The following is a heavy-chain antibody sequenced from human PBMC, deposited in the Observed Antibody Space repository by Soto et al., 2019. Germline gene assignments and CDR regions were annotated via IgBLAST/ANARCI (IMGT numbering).Heavy chain of an antibody. CDR1: GFTFSNYW. D-gene: IGHD6-19*01. Sequence: GGSLRLSCEGSGFTFSNYWMTWVRQAPGQGLEWVANINQPATEKNYVDSVKGRFTISRDNAENSLYLHMSSLRAEDTAVYYCAREVSPAEGLYSSGWYSGFDSLGQGTLVTGSS. J-gene: IGHJ4*02. CDR3: AREVSPAEGLYSSGWYSGFDS. CDR2: INQPATEK. V-gene: IGHV3-7*01.